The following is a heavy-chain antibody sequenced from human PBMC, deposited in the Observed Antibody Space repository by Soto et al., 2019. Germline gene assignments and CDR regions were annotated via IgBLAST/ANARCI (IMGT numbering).Heavy chain of an antibody. CDR2: IYYRGNA. CDR3: ARLEGLATISYSFDF. D-gene: IGHD3-9*01. Sequence: QLQLQESGPGLVKPSETLSLTCSVSDDSINSDKYYWGWIRQPPGKGLEWIGSIYYRGNAYYNQSLQTRVTISLDKSKSQFSLKLNSVTAADSAVYFCARLEGLATISYSFDFWGPGALVTVSS. CDR1: DDSINSDKYY. J-gene: IGHJ4*02. V-gene: IGHV4-39*01.